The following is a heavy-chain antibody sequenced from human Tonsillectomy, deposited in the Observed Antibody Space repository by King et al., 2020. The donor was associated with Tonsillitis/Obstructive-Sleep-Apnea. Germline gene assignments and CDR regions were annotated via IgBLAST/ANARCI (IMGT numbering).Heavy chain of an antibody. D-gene: IGHD3-22*01. Sequence: VQLVESGGGVVQPGRSLRLSCAASGFTFSNYGMHWVRQAPGKGLEWVAVIWYDGSNIYYAESVKGRLTISRDNSKNTLYLQMNSLRADDTAVFYCARGNYEGSGYPDYWGQGTLVTVSS. V-gene: IGHV3-33*01. CDR1: GFTFSNYG. J-gene: IGHJ4*02. CDR3: ARGNYEGSGYPDY. CDR2: IWYDGSNI.